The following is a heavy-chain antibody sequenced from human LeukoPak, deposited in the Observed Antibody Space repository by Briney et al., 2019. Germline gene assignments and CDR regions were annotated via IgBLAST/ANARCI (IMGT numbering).Heavy chain of an antibody. CDR2: IKQDGSKK. J-gene: IGHJ4*02. Sequence: GGSLRLSCVASGFPFSSYWMTWVRQAPGKGLEWVANIKQDGSKKSYVDSVKGRFTISRDNAKNSLYLQMNNLRDEDTAVYYCARDAAVGATSTGFDYWGQGTLVTVSS. CDR3: ARDAAVGATSTGFDY. V-gene: IGHV3-7*01. CDR1: GFPFSSYW. D-gene: IGHD1-26*01.